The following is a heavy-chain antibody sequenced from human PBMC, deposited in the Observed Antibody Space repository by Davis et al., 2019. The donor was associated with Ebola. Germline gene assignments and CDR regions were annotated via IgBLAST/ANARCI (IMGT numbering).Heavy chain of an antibody. Sequence: SETLSLTCTVSNGYVGSYYWSWIRQSPGKGLEWIGYIYYIGKTNYNPSLESRVTISVDTSKNQFSLRLNSVTAADTAVYYCARGITRGNDYVGQGTLVIVSS. CDR1: NGYVGSYY. D-gene: IGHD1-14*01. J-gene: IGHJ4*02. CDR2: IYYIGKT. V-gene: IGHV4-59*08. CDR3: ARGITRGNDY.